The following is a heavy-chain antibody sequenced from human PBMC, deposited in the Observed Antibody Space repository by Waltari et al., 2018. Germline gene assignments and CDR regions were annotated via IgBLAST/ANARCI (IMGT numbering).Heavy chain of an antibody. J-gene: IGHJ3*01. CDR2: ITRQATT. CDR1: GSSIGTSA. CDR3: VNQDRTGVYTSISGWGGAFHV. D-gene: IGHD1-26*01. V-gene: IGHV3-23*01. Sequence: LESGGGLAQPGGSLRLSCAASGSSIGTSARSWVPEPPGTGLEWVSSITRQATTYYAGSVRGRFVISRDDSDNKVHLQMNSLRAEDTAVYYCVNQDRTGVYTSISGWGGAFHVWGQGTMVTVSS.